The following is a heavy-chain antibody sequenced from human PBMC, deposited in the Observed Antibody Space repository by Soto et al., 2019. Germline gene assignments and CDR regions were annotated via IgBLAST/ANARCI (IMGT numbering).Heavy chain of an antibody. D-gene: IGHD3-10*01. Sequence: SETLSLTCTVSGGSISSYYWSWIRQPPGKGLEWIGYIYYSGSTNYNPSLKSRVTISVDTSKNQLSLKLSSVTAADTAVYYCARHALWLGELHFDYWGQGTLVTVSS. CDR3: ARHALWLGELHFDY. CDR1: GGSISSYY. CDR2: IYYSGST. V-gene: IGHV4-59*08. J-gene: IGHJ4*02.